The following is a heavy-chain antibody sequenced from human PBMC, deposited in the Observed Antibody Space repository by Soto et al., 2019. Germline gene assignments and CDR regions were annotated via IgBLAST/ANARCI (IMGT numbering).Heavy chain of an antibody. CDR3: VTDPSRRCCYRRPFDF. V-gene: IGHV3-23*01. Sequence: GSLRLSCAASGFTFSSYAMSWVRQAPGKGLEWVSAISGSGGSTYYADSVKGRFTVSRDNSKNTLYLQMNSLRAEDTAVYYCVTDPSRRCCYRRPFDFWGKGTLVTVSS. CDR2: ISGSGGST. CDR1: GFTFSSYA. J-gene: IGHJ4*02. D-gene: IGHD2-2*01.